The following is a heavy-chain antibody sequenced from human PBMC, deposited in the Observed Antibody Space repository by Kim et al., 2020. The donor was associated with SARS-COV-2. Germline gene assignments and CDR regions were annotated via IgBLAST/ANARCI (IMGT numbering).Heavy chain of an antibody. CDR2: RGST. Sequence: RGSTNNNPSLKSRVTISVDTSKNQFSLKLSSVTAADTAVYYCARGPYFDLWGRGTLVTVSS. J-gene: IGHJ2*01. CDR3: ARGPYFDL. V-gene: IGHV4-34*01.